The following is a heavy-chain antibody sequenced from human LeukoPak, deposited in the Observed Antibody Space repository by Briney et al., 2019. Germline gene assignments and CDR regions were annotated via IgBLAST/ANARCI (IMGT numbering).Heavy chain of an antibody. CDR2: IYHSGST. CDR3: ARDKTGTTPYDAFDI. CDR1: GYSISSGYY. V-gene: IGHV4-38-2*02. J-gene: IGHJ3*02. Sequence: PSETLSLTCTVSGYSISSGYYWGWIRQPPGKGPEWIGSIYHSGSTYYNPSLKSRVTISVDTSKNQFSLKLSSVTAADTAVYYCARDKTGTTPYDAFDIWGQGTMVTVSS. D-gene: IGHD1-7*01.